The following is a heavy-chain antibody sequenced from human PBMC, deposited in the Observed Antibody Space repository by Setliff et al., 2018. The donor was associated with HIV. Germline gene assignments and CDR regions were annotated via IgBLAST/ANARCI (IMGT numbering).Heavy chain of an antibody. V-gene: IGHV1-46*01. J-gene: IGHJ4*02. CDR2: INPSVART. CDR1: GGTFSSYA. CDR3: ARVASGSSRGSFDF. D-gene: IGHD3-16*01. Sequence: ASVKVSCKASGGTFSSYAISWVRQAPGQGLEWMGGINPSVARTSYAQKFQGRVTMTSDTSTRTVYMELRSLRSEDTAVYYCARVASGSSRGSFDFWGQGTLVTVSS.